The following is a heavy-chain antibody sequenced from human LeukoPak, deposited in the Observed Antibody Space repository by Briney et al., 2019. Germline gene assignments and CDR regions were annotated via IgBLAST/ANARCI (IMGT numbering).Heavy chain of an antibody. CDR1: GFTSSSSV. D-gene: IGHD3-3*01. Sequence: PGGSLRLSCAASGFTSSSSVMHWVRQAPGKGLEWVAVIWVDGSIKFYGDSVKGRFPVSRDNSKNTLYLQMKSLGAEDTAVYYCAKAGYDFRTGYHRGFLDYWGQGTLVTVSS. CDR2: IWVDGSIK. CDR3: AKAGYDFRTGYHRGFLDY. J-gene: IGHJ4*02. V-gene: IGHV3-33*06.